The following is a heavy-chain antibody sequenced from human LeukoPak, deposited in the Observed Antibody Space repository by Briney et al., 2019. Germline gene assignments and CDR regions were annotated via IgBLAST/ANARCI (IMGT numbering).Heavy chain of an antibody. D-gene: IGHD3-3*01. CDR3: ARQARSLETRIPYFVY. CDR2: ISSGGETI. J-gene: IGHJ4*02. CDR1: GFTFSSYE. V-gene: IGHV3-48*03. Sequence: TGGSLRLSCAASGFTFSSYEMNWVRKAPGKGLEWVSYISSGGETIYYADSVKGRFTISRDNAKNSLYLQMNSLRAEDTAVYYCARQARSLETRIPYFVYWGQGTLVTVSS.